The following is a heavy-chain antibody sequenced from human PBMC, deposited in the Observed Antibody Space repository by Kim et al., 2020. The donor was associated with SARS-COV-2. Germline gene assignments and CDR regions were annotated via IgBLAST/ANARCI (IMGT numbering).Heavy chain of an antibody. J-gene: IGHJ6*02. CDR1: GYTFTSYD. D-gene: IGHD6-19*01. Sequence: ASVKVSCKASGYTFTSYDINWVPQATGQGLEWMGWMNPNSGNTGYAQKFQGRVTMTRNTSISTAYMELSSLRSEDTAVYYCARGSGYSSTPNYYGMDVWGQGTTVTVSS. CDR3: ARGSGYSSTPNYYGMDV. V-gene: IGHV1-8*01. CDR2: MNPNSGNT.